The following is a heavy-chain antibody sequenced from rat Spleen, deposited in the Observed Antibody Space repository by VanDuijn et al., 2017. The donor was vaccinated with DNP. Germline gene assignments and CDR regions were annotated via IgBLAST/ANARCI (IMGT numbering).Heavy chain of an antibody. CDR1: GFSFTSNS. CDR3: TRFRTAGSDYYAMDA. J-gene: IGHJ4*01. Sequence: QVQLKESGPALVQPSQTLSLICTVSGFSFTSNSVHWVLQPPGKGLEWVGAIWSAGSTYYNSALKSRLSSDRDTSKSQVFLRMNSLQTEDTAVYFCTRFRTAGSDYYAMDAWGQGTSVTVSS. CDR2: IWSAGST. D-gene: IGHD1-3*01. V-gene: IGHV2-1*01.